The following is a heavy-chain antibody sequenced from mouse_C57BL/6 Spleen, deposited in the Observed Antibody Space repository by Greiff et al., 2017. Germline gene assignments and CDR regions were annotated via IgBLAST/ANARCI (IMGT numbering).Heavy chain of an antibody. V-gene: IGHV1-61*01. CDR2: IYPSDSET. CDR3: AREGSSYDYYAMDY. Sequence: QVQLQQPGAELVRPGSSVKLSCKASGYTFTSYWMDWVKQRPGQGLEWIGNIYPSDSETHYNQKFKDKATLTVDKSSSTAYMQLSILTSEDSAVYYCAREGSSYDYYAMDYWGQGTSVTVSS. J-gene: IGHJ4*01. D-gene: IGHD1-1*01. CDR1: GYTFTSYW.